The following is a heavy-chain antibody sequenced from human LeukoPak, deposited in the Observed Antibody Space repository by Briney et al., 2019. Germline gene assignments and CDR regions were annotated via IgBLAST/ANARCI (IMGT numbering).Heavy chain of an antibody. J-gene: IGHJ4*02. V-gene: IGHV1-69*13. CDR1: GGTFSSYA. D-gene: IGHD3-22*01. Sequence: SVKVSCKASGGTFSSYAISWVRQAPGQGLEWMGGIIPIFGTANYAQKFQGRVTITADESTSTAYMELSSLRSEDTAVYYCAREENYYYDSSGYCFDYWGQGTLVTVSS. CDR3: AREENYYYDSSGYCFDY. CDR2: IIPIFGTA.